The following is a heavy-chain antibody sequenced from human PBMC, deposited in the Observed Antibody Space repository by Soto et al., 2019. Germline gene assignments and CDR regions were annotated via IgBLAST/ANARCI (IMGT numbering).Heavy chain of an antibody. CDR3: ARQYCSSTSCPDAFDI. V-gene: IGHV4-39*01. CDR2: IYYSGST. J-gene: IGHJ3*02. CDR1: GGSISSSSYY. D-gene: IGHD2-2*01. Sequence: SETLSLTCTVSGGSISSSSYYWGWIRQPPGKGLEWIGSIYYSGSTYYNPSLKIRVTISVDTSKNQFSLKLSSVTAADTAVYYCARQYCSSTSCPDAFDIWGQGTMVTVSS.